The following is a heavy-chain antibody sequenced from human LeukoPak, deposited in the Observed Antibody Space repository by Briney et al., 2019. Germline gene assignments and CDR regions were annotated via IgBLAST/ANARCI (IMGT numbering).Heavy chain of an antibody. CDR3: ARGGTDSTDALDI. CDR2: ISRAGQSI. D-gene: IGHD5/OR15-5a*01. V-gene: IGHV3-64*02. Sequence: GGSLRLSCAASGFTFSNFAMHWVRQTPGKGLEYVSSISRAGQSIYYADSVRGRFTISRDNSKNTLFLQMGSLRIDDMASYYCARGGTDSTDALDIWGPGAMVTVSS. J-gene: IGHJ3*02. CDR1: GFTFSNFA.